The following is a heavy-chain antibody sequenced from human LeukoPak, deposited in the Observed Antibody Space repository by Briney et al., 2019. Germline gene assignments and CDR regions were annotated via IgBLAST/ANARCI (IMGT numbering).Heavy chain of an antibody. J-gene: IGHJ6*03. V-gene: IGHV4-4*09. CDR1: GGSISSYY. CDR2: IYTSGST. Sequence: SETLSLTCTVSGGSISSYYWSWIRQPPGKGLEWIRYIYTSGSTNYNPSLKSRVTISVDTSKNQFSLKLSSVTAADTAVYYCARHGTDIVVVPAALPYYYYYMDVWGKGTTVTASS. CDR3: ARHGTDIVVVPAALPYYYYYMDV. D-gene: IGHD2-2*02.